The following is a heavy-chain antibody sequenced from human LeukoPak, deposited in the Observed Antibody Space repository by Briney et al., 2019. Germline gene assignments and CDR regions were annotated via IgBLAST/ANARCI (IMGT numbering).Heavy chain of an antibody. CDR1: GFTVSSNY. Sequence: GGSLRLSCAASGFTVSSNYMSWVRQAPGKGLEWGSVIYSGGTTSYADSVKGRFTISRDNSKNTLYLQINSLRAEDTAVYYCARVSSYGSGSYYHYYFDYWGQGTLVTVSS. CDR3: ARVSSYGSGSYYHYYFDY. J-gene: IGHJ4*02. CDR2: IYSGGTT. D-gene: IGHD3-10*01. V-gene: IGHV3-53*01.